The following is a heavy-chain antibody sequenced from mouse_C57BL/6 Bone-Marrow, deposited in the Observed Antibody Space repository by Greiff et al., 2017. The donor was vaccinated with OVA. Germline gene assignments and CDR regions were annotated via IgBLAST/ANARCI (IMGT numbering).Heavy chain of an antibody. CDR3: ARPLLLRCLFAY. D-gene: IGHD1-1*01. CDR1: GFTFSSYG. Sequence: EVKLVESGGDLVKPGGSLKLSCAASGFTFSSYGMSWVRQTPDKRLEWVATISSGGSYSYYPDRVKGRFTISRDNAKNTLYLQMSSLKSEDTAMYYCARPLLLRCLFAYWGQGTLVTVSA. V-gene: IGHV5-6*01. J-gene: IGHJ3*01. CDR2: ISSGGSYS.